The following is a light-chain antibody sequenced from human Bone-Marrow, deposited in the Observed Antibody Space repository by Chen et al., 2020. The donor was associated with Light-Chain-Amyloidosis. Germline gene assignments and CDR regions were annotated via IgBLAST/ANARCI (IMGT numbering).Light chain of an antibody. CDR3: QSADSSGTYEVI. J-gene: IGLJ2*01. CDR2: RDA. V-gene: IGLV3-25*03. CDR1: DLPTKY. Sequence: SYELTQPPSVSVSPGQTARITCSGDDLPTKYAYWYQQKPGQAPVLVIHRDAEMPSGISERFSGSSSGTTATLTISGVQAEDEADYHCQSADSSGTYEVIFGGGTKLTDL.